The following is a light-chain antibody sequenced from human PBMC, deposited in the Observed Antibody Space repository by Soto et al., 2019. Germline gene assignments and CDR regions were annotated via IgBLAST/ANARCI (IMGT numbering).Light chain of an antibody. CDR2: AAS. V-gene: IGKV1-39*01. CDR3: QQSYTTPYS. Sequence: DIHMTQSPSFLSASVGDRVTITCRASESVSTYLNWYQQKPGKAPNLLIYAASSLQSGGPSRFSGSGSGTDFALTISSLQPEDFAVYYCQQSYTTPYSLGQGTYLEMK. J-gene: IGKJ2*01. CDR1: ESVSTY.